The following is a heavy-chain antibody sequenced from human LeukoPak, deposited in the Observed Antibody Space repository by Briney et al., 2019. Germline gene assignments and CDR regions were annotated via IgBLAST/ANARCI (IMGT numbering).Heavy chain of an antibody. D-gene: IGHD6-19*01. Sequence: ASVKVSCKASGYTFTGYYMHWVRQAPGQGLEWMGWINPNSGGTHYAQKFQGRVTMTRDTSISTAYMELSRLRSEDTAVYYCARESDIAVAGTGFDYWGQGTLVTVSS. V-gene: IGHV1-2*02. CDR3: ARESDIAVAGTGFDY. CDR2: INPNSGGT. J-gene: IGHJ4*02. CDR1: GYTFTGYY.